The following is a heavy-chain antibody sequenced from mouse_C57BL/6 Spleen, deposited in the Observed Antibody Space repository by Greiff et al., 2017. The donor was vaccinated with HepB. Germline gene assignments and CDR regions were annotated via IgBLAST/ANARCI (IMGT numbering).Heavy chain of an antibody. CDR1: GFTFSDYG. V-gene: IGHV5-17*01. Sequence: EVHLVESGGGLVKPGGSLKLSCAASGFTFSDYGMHWVRQAPEKGLEWVAYISSGSSTIYYADTVKGRFTISRDNAKNTLFLQMTSLRSEDTAMYYCARAYYSNYGGWFAYWGQGTLVTVSA. J-gene: IGHJ3*01. D-gene: IGHD2-5*01. CDR2: ISSGSSTI. CDR3: ARAYYSNYGGWFAY.